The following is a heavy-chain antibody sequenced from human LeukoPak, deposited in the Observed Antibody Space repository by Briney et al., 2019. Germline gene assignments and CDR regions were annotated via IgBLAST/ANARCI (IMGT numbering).Heavy chain of an antibody. D-gene: IGHD2-15*01. CDR1: GGTFSSYA. CDR2: IIPIFGTA. Sequence: ASVKVSCKASGGTFSSYAISWVRQAPGQGLEWMEGIIPIFGTANYAQKFRGRVTITADESTSTAYMELSSLRSEDTAVYYCARVGRVVGQPVFDYWGQGTLVTVSS. CDR3: ARVGRVVGQPVFDY. J-gene: IGHJ4*02. V-gene: IGHV1-69*13.